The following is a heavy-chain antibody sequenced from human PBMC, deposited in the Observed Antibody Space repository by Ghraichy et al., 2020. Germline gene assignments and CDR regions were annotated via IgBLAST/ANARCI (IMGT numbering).Heavy chain of an antibody. J-gene: IGHJ3*02. Sequence: GGSLRLSCAASGFTVSSNYMSWVRQAPGKGLEWVSVIYSGGSTYYADSVKGRFTISRDNSKNTLYLQMNSLRAEDTAVYYCARHGSLDAFDIWGQGTMVTVSS. V-gene: IGHV3-66*04. CDR1: GFTVSSNY. D-gene: IGHD1-26*01. CDR3: ARHGSLDAFDI. CDR2: IYSGGST.